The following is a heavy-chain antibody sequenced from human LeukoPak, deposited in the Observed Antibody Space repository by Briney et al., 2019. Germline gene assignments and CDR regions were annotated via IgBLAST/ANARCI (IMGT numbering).Heavy chain of an antibody. CDR2: IWYDGSNK. CDR3: ARDLGGDYGGFYFDY. Sequence: PGGSLRLSCAASGFTFSSYGMHWVRQAPGKGLEWVAVIWYDGSNKYYADSVKGRFTISRDNSKNTLYLQMNSLRAEDTAVYYCARDLGGDYGGFYFDYWGQGTLVTVSS. J-gene: IGHJ4*02. V-gene: IGHV3-33*08. D-gene: IGHD4-23*01. CDR1: GFTFSSYG.